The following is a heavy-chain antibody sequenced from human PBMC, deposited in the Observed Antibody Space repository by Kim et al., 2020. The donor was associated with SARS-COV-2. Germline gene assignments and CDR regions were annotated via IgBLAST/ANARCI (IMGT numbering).Heavy chain of an antibody. D-gene: IGHD1-26*01. V-gene: IGHV3-15*08. CDR3: TRGVGKTSSYYYGMDV. Sequence: VKGRFYISRDDSKNTLYLKVDSLKTEDTAVYYCTRGVGKTSSYYYGMDVWGQGTTVTVSS. J-gene: IGHJ6*02.